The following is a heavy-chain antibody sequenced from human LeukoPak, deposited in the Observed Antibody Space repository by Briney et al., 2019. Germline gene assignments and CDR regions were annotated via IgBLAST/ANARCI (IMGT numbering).Heavy chain of an antibody. D-gene: IGHD2-2*01. V-gene: IGHV3-43*01. CDR3: AKAGYCSSTSCFTYYYYYMDV. CDR1: GFTFDHHT. Sequence: GGSLRLSCAAYGFTFDHHTMHWVRQAPGKGLEWVSLISWDGGSTYYADSVKGRFTISRDNSKNSLYLQMNSLRTEDTALYYCAKAGYCSSTSCFTYYYYYMDVWGKGTTVTVSS. CDR2: ISWDGGST. J-gene: IGHJ6*03.